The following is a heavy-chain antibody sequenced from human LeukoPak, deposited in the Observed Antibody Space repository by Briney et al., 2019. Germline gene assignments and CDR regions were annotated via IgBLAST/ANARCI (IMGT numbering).Heavy chain of an antibody. V-gene: IGHV4-4*02. J-gene: IGHJ4*02. CDR3: AAALTGYARDY. CDR1: GGSISSSNW. Sequence: SETLSLTCAVSGGSISSSNWWSWVRQPPGKGLEWIGEIYHSGSTNYNPSLKSRVTISVGKSKNQFSLKLSSVTAVDTAVYYCAAALTGYARDYWGQGTLVTVSS. CDR2: IYHSGST. D-gene: IGHD3-9*01.